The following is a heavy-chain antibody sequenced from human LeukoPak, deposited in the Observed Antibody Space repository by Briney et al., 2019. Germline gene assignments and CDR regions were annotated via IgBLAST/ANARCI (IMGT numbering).Heavy chain of an antibody. D-gene: IGHD3-10*01. CDR3: ARERMVRGVITP. J-gene: IGHJ5*02. V-gene: IGHV4-34*01. CDR2: INHSGST. Sequence: SETLSLTCAVYGGSFSGYYWSWIRQPPGKGLEWIGEINHSGSTNYNPSLKSRVTISVGTSKNQFSLKLSSVTAADTAVYYCARERMVRGVITPWGQGTLVTVSS. CDR1: GGSFSGYY.